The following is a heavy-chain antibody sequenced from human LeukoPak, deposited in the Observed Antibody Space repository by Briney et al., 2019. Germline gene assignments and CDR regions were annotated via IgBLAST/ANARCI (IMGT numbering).Heavy chain of an antibody. V-gene: IGHV4-39*01. CDR3: ARRWELLRIYKYFDL. D-gene: IGHD1-26*01. CDR2: IYYSGST. J-gene: IGHJ2*01. Sequence: WVRQPPGKGLEWIGSIYYSGSTYYNPSLKSRVTISVDTSKNQFSLKLSSVTAADTAVYYCARRWELLRIYKYFDLWGRGTLVTVSS.